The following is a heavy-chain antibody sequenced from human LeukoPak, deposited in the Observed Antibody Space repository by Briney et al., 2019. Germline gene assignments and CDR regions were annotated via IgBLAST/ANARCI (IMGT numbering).Heavy chain of an antibody. V-gene: IGHV3-23*01. CDR1: GFTFSSFA. CDR3: AKEGGSGCPADVSYY. J-gene: IGHJ4*02. D-gene: IGHD6-19*01. CDR2: ISGSGGST. Sequence: GGSLRLSCSASGFTFSSFAMSWVRPGTGEGLEWGSAISGSGGSTYYADSVKGRFTNYRDNTKNTLYLQMNSLRAEGTGVYYFAKEGGSGCPADVSYYWGEGTLVTVSS.